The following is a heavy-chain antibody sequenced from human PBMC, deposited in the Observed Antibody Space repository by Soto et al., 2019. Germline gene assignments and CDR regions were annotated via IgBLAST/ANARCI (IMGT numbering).Heavy chain of an antibody. D-gene: IGHD3-10*01. Sequence: ASVKVSCKASGGTFSSYAISWVRQAPGQGLEWMGGIIPIFGTANYAQKFQGRVTITADESTSTAYMELSSLRSEDTAVYYCAREKRITMVRGVIIGPYYFDSWGQGTLVTVSS. CDR1: GGTFSSYA. CDR3: AREKRITMVRGVIIGPYYFDS. CDR2: IIPIFGTA. J-gene: IGHJ4*02. V-gene: IGHV1-69*13.